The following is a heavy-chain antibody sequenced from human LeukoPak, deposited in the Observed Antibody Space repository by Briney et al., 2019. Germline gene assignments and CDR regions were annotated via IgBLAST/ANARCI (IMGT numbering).Heavy chain of an antibody. V-gene: IGHV4-39*07. CDR3: ARPVSNYFDY. J-gene: IGHJ4*02. D-gene: IGHD1-14*01. CDR1: GGSIRSSYYY. Sequence: SETLSLTCTVSGGSIRSSYYYWGWIRQPPGKGLEWIGEINHSGSTNYNPSLKSRVTISVDTSKNQFSLKLSSVTAADTAVYYCARPVSNYFDYWGQGTLVTVSS. CDR2: INHSGST.